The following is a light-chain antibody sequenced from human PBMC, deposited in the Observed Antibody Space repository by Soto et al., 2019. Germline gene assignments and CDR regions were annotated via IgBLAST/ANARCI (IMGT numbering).Light chain of an antibody. CDR2: RAS. V-gene: IGKV1-5*03. CDR1: QSIGSW. CDR3: QQYNFYPWT. Sequence: DIQMTQSPSTLSASVGDRVTITCRASQSIGSWLAWYQQKPGKAPKLLIYRASSLESEVPSRFSGSESGTEFTLIINSLQPYDFATYYCQQYNFYPWTFGQGTKVEIK. J-gene: IGKJ1*01.